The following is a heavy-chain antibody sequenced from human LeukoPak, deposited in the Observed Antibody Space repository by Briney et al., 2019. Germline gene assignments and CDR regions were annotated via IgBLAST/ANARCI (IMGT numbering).Heavy chain of an antibody. V-gene: IGHV4-39*07. CDR3: AGTMVRGVITSDY. CDR2: IYHSGST. CDR1: GGSISSSSYY. J-gene: IGHJ4*02. Sequence: SETLSLTCTVSGGSISSSSYYWGWIRQPPGKGLEWIGSIYHSGSTNYNPSLKSRVTISVDKSKNQFSLKLSSVTAADTAVYYCAGTMVRGVITSDYWGQGTLVTVSS. D-gene: IGHD3-10*01.